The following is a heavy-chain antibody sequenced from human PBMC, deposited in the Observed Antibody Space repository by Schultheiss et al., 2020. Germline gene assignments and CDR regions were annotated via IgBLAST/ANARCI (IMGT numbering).Heavy chain of an antibody. CDR1: GFTFSSYA. J-gene: IGHJ4*02. CDR2: ISSSSSYI. D-gene: IGHD1-26*01. Sequence: GGSLRLSCAASGFTFSSYAMSWVRQAPGKGLEWVSSISSSSSYIYYADSVKGRFTISRDNAKNSLYLQMNSLRAEDTAVYYCARDSVWDRVPIAYWGQGTLVTVSS. V-gene: IGHV3-21*01. CDR3: ARDSVWDRVPIAY.